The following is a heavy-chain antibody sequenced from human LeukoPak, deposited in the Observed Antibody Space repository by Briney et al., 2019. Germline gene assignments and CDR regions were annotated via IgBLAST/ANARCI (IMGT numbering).Heavy chain of an antibody. Sequence: PGRSLRLSCAASGFTFSSYAMSWVRQAPGKGLEWVSAISGSGGSTYYADSVKGRFTISRDNSKNTLYLQMNSLRAEDTAVYYCAKDVSGGSLARLFDPWGQGTLVTVSS. CDR3: AKDVSGGSLARLFDP. CDR1: GFTFSSYA. J-gene: IGHJ5*02. V-gene: IGHV3-23*01. D-gene: IGHD2-15*01. CDR2: ISGSGGST.